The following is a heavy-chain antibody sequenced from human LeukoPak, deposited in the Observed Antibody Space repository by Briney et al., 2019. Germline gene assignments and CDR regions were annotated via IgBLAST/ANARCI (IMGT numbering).Heavy chain of an antibody. CDR3: AKGGAAAGTSAWFDP. Sequence: GGSLRLSCAASGFTISSYAMSWVRQAPGKGLEWVSGISSSGGSTYYAESVKGRFTISRDNSKNTLYLQMNSLRAEDTAVYYCAKGGAAAGTSAWFDPWGQGTLVTVSS. CDR1: GFTISSYA. V-gene: IGHV3-23*01. D-gene: IGHD6-19*01. J-gene: IGHJ5*02. CDR2: ISSSGGST.